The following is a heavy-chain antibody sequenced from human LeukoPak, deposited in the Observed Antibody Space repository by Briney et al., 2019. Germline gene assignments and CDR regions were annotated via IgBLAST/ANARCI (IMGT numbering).Heavy chain of an antibody. CDR3: ARARITMVRGVREDNWFDP. D-gene: IGHD3-10*01. CDR2: INPNSGGT. CDR1: GYTFTGYY. Sequence: ASVKVSCKASGYTFTGYYMHWVRQAPGQGLEWMGWINPNSGGTNYAQKFQGRVTMTRDTSISTAYMELSRLRSDDTAVYYCARARITMVRGVREDNWFDPWGQGTLVTVSS. J-gene: IGHJ5*02. V-gene: IGHV1-2*02.